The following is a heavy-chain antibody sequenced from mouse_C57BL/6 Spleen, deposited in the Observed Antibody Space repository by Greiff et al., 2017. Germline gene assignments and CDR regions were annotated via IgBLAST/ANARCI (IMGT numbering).Heavy chain of an antibody. J-gene: IGHJ2*01. CDR1: GYTFTSYW. Sequence: VQLQQPGAELVRPGSSVKLSCKASGYTFTSYWMDWVKQRPGQGLEWIGNIYPSDSGTHYNQKFKDKATLTVDKSSSTAYMQLSSLTSEDSAVYYGAREGGNYVFDYWGQGTTLTVSS. CDR2: IYPSDSGT. D-gene: IGHD2-1*01. CDR3: AREGGNYVFDY. V-gene: IGHV1-61*01.